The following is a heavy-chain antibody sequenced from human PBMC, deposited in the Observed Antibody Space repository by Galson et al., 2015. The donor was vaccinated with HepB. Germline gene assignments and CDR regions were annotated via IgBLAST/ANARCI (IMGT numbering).Heavy chain of an antibody. CDR1: GFNFRSYV. CDR3: ARENSSLGFDY. J-gene: IGHJ4*02. CDR2: VSSDGISK. Sequence: SLRLSCATSGFNFRSYVLYWVRQAPGKGLEWVALVSSDGISKSYADSVRGRFTISRDNSNNTLFLQMNTLRDDDTAVYFCARENSSLGFDYWGQGTLLTVSS. V-gene: IGHV3-30-3*01. D-gene: IGHD6-6*01.